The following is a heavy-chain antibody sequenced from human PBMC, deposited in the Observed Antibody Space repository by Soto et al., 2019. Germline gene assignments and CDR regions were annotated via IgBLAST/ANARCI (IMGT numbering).Heavy chain of an antibody. CDR2: IYHSGST. Sequence: SETLSLTCTVSGGSITSSNWWSWVRQTPGKGLEWIGEIYHSGSTNYNPSLKSRVTISVDKSKNQFSLKLSSVTAADTAVYYCARDRRQQLGIYYHYGMDVWGQGTTVTVSS. D-gene: IGHD6-13*01. J-gene: IGHJ6*02. CDR3: ARDRRQQLGIYYHYGMDV. V-gene: IGHV4-4*02. CDR1: GGSITSSNW.